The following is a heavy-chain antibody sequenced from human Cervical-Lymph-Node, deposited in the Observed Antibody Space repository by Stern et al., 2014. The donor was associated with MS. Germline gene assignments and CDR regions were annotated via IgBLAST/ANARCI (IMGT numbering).Heavy chain of an antibody. CDR3: ARRLKLKELHHYYSLDV. J-gene: IGHJ6*02. Sequence: EVQLVESGAEVKKPGESLKISCQTSGYNFNNYWIVWVRQMPGKGLEWMGSVYPAGSDSRYSPSFQGQVTISADKSSNTAYLQWSSLKASDSAIYYCARRLKLKELHHYYSLDVWGQGTTVTVSS. CDR1: GYNFNNYW. CDR2: VYPAGSDS. V-gene: IGHV5-51*01. D-gene: IGHD1-7*01.